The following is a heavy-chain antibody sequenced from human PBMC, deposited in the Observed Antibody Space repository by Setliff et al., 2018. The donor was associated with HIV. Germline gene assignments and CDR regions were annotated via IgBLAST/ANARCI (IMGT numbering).Heavy chain of an antibody. CDR3: ASGGVYAIDYYYGMDV. J-gene: IGHJ6*02. V-gene: IGHV3-74*01. CDR1: GFTFSSYW. Sequence: ETLRLSCAASGFTFSSYWMHWVRQAPGKGLVWVSRINSDGSSTSYADSVKGRFTISRDNAKNTLYLQMNSLRAEDTAVYYCASGGVYAIDYYYGMDVWGQGTTVTVSS. CDR2: INSDGSST. D-gene: IGHD2-8*01.